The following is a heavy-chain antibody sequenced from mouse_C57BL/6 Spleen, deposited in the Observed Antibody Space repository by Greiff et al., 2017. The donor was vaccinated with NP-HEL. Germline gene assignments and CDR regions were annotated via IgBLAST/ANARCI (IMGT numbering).Heavy chain of an antibody. D-gene: IGHD1-1*01. CDR2: ISSGGDYI. J-gene: IGHJ1*03. CDR1: GFTFSSYA. V-gene: IGHV5-9-1*02. CDR3: TRGGFTTVVATYWYFDV. Sequence: EVKVEESGEGLVKPGGSLKLSCAASGFTFSSYAMSWVRQTPEKRLEWVAYISSGGDYIYYADTVKGRFTISRDNARNTLYLQMSSLKSEDTAMYYCTRGGFTTVVATYWYFDVWGTGTTVTVSS.